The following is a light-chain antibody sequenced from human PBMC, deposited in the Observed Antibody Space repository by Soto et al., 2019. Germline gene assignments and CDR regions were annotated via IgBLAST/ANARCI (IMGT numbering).Light chain of an antibody. CDR1: QSVDSN. CDR3: QQYNDWPRLT. V-gene: IGKV3-15*01. J-gene: IGKJ4*01. Sequence: EIVMTQSPATLSVSPGESATLSCRASQSVDSNLAWYQQRPGLPPRLLIFGATTRATGIPARFSGSGSGTDFTLTIGSLQSEDFGVYYCQQYNDWPRLTFGGGTEIEVK. CDR2: GAT.